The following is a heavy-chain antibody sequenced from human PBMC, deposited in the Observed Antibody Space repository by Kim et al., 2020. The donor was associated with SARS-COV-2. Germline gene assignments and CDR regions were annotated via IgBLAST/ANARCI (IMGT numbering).Heavy chain of an antibody. CDR1: GGSISSSSYY. J-gene: IGHJ4*02. Sequence: SETLSLTCTVSGGSISSSSYYWGWIRQPPGKGLEWIGSIYYSGSTYYNPSLKSRVTISVDTSKNQFSLKLSSVTAADTAVYYCARHGESSGSYYNDYWGQGTLVTVSS. CDR2: IYYSGST. D-gene: IGHD3-10*01. CDR3: ARHGESSGSYYNDY. V-gene: IGHV4-39*01.